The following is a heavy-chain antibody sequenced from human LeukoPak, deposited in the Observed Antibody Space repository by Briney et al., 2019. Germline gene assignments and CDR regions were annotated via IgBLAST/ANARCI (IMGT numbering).Heavy chain of an antibody. D-gene: IGHD6-13*01. J-gene: IGHJ6*03. Sequence: SVKVSCKASGGTFSSYAISWVRQAPGQGLEWMGGIIPIFGTANYAQKFQGRVTITADKSTSTAYMELSSLRSEDTAVYYCARGRSSSWYGVYYYYYMDVWGKGTTVTVSS. CDR3: ARGRSSSWYGVYYYYYMDV. CDR1: GGTFSSYA. CDR2: IIPIFGTA. V-gene: IGHV1-69*06.